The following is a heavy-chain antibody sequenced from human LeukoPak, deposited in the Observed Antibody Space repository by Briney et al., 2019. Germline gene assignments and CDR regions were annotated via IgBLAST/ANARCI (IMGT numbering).Heavy chain of an antibody. CDR2: INPNSGGT. CDR3: ATYYYGPGSYYTNFDY. J-gene: IGHJ4*02. Sequence: ASVKVSCKSSVYTFTCYFMHWVRQAPGQGLEWMGWINPNSGGTNYAQKFQGRVTMTRDTSISTAYMELSRLRSDDTAVYYCATYYYGPGSYYTNFDYWGQGTLVTVSS. V-gene: IGHV1-2*02. CDR1: VYTFTCYF. D-gene: IGHD3-10*01.